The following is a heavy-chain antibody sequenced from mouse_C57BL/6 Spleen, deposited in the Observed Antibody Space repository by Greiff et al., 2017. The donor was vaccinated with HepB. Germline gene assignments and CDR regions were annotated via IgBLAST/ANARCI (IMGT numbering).Heavy chain of an antibody. V-gene: IGHV1-5*01. CDR2: IYPGNSDT. CDR1: GYTFTSYW. Sequence: VQLQQSGTVLARPGASVKMSCKTSGYTFTSYWMHWVKQRPGQGLEWIGAIYPGNSDTSYNQKFKGKAKLTAVTSASTAYMELSSLTNEDSAVYYCTRTYDYDGCFAYWGQGTLVTVSA. D-gene: IGHD2-4*01. J-gene: IGHJ3*01. CDR3: TRTYDYDGCFAY.